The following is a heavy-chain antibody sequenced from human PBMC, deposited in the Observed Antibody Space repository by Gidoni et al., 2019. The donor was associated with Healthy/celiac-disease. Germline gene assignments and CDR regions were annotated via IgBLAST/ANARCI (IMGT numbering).Heavy chain of an antibody. CDR1: GFPFSSYS. CDR3: ASLGHCSSTSCYRALQNWFDP. Sequence: EVQLVESGGGLVKPGGSLRLSCAASGFPFSSYSMNWVRQAPGKGLEWVSAISSSSSYIYYADSVKGRFTISRDNAKNSLYLQMNSLRAEDTAVYYCASLGHCSSTSCYRALQNWFDPWGQGTLVTVSS. J-gene: IGHJ5*02. V-gene: IGHV3-21*01. CDR2: ISSSSSYI. D-gene: IGHD2-2*01.